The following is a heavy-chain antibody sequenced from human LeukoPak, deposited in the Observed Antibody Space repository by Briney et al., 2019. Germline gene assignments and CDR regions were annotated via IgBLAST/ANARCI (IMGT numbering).Heavy chain of an antibody. CDR2: IYPGDSDT. CDR1: GYSFTSYW. D-gene: IGHD2-2*03. Sequence: GESLKISCKGSGYSFTSYWIGWVRQMPGKGLEWMGIIYPGDSDTRYSPSFQGQVTISADKSISTAYLQWSSLKASDTAMYYCARLDIVVVPAAAGTATTIGAFDIWGQGTMVTVSS. V-gene: IGHV5-51*01. CDR3: ARLDIVVVPAAAGTATTIGAFDI. J-gene: IGHJ3*02.